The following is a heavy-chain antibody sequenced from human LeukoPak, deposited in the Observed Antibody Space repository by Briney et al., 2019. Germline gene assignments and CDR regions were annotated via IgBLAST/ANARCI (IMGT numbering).Heavy chain of an antibody. J-gene: IGHJ4*02. D-gene: IGHD3-10*01. V-gene: IGHV1-2*02. CDR2: INPNSGGT. CDR3: ARSDSPRNYYGSGTYSTRDY. CDR1: GYTFTGYY. Sequence: GASVTVSCTASGYTFTGYYMHWVRQAPGQGLEWMGWINPNSGGTNFAQKFQGRVTMTRDTSTSTAYMELSRLTSDDTAVYYCARSDSPRNYYGSGTYSTRDYWGQGTLVTVSS.